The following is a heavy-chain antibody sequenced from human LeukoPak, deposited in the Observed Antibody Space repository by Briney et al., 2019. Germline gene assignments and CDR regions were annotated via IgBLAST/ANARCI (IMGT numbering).Heavy chain of an antibody. CDR3: ARATPDYYDSSGYNWFDP. D-gene: IGHD3-22*01. Sequence: PSETLSLTCTVSGGSISSGGYYWSWIRQHPGKGLEWIGYIYYSGSTYYNPSLKSRVTISVDTSKNQFSLKLSSVTAADTAVYYCARATPDYYDSSGYNWFDPWSQGTLVTVSS. CDR2: IYYSGST. V-gene: IGHV4-31*03. CDR1: GGSISSGGYY. J-gene: IGHJ5*02.